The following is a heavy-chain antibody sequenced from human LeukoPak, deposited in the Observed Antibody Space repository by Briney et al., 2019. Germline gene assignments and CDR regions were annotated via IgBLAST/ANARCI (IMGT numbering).Heavy chain of an antibody. J-gene: IGHJ4*02. CDR1: GGSISSSSSHY. Sequence: SETLSLTCTVSGGSISSSSSHYWAWLRQPPGKGVEWTGTMSNSGSTYYNPSLKSRVTISGDTSKNQFSLKLSSMTAADTAVFYCARRSQTAAGRGIDYWGQGTLVTVSS. V-gene: IGHV4-39*01. CDR3: ARRSQTAAGRGIDY. D-gene: IGHD6-13*01. CDR2: MSNSGST.